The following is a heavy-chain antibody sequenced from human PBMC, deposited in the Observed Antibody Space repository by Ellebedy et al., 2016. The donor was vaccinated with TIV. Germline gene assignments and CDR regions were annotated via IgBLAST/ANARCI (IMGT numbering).Heavy chain of an antibody. D-gene: IGHD3-16*01. CDR2: ISSSGSNI. J-gene: IGHJ5*02. V-gene: IGHV3-21*01. CDR3: VRGVGGTSLNWFDP. Sequence: GGSLRLSXAASGSTFSGYTMNWVRQAPGKGLEWVSSISSSGSNIYYADSVKGRFTISRDNAKNSLYLQMNGLRAEDTAVYYCVRGVGGTSLNWFDPWGQGTLVTVSS. CDR1: GSTFSGYT.